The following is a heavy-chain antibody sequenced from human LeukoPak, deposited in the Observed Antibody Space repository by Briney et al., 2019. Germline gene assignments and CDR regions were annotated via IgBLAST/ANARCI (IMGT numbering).Heavy chain of an antibody. V-gene: IGHV4-4*07. D-gene: IGHD2-2*01. CDR1: GGSISSYY. CDR2: IYSGGST. CDR3: ARGGLGYCSSTSCYGEFDP. J-gene: IGHJ5*02. Sequence: SETLSLTCTVSGGSISSYYWSWVRQPAGKGLEWVGRIYSGGSTNYNPSLKRGGTMSGGTTKKQFALKRSSVTAADTAVYYCARGGLGYCSSTSCYGEFDPWGQGTLVTVSS.